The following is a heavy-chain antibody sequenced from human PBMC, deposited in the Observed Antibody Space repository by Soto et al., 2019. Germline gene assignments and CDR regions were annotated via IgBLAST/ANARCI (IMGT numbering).Heavy chain of an antibody. CDR3: AIGLGCAVIAGPIVFDP. J-gene: IGHJ5*02. V-gene: IGHV4-39*01. CDR1: GGSISSSSYY. CDR2: IYYSGST. D-gene: IGHD3-10*01. Sequence: SETLSLTCTVSGGSISSSSYYWGWIRQPPGKGLEWIGSIYYSGSTYYNPSLKSRVTISVDTSKNQFSLKLSSVTAADTAVYYCAIGLGCAVIAGPIVFDPWGQGTLVIVSS.